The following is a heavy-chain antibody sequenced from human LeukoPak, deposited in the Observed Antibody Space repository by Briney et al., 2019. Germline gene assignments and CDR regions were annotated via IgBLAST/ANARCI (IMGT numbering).Heavy chain of an antibody. Sequence: SETLSLTCTVSGGSISNYYWTWIRQLAEKGLEWTGRIYTSGSTNYNSSLKSRVTMSVDTSKNQFSLKLSSVTAADTAVYYCARRTGYSGSGSGAFDIWGQGTMVTVSS. V-gene: IGHV4-4*07. J-gene: IGHJ3*02. CDR1: GGSISNYY. CDR2: IYTSGST. CDR3: ARRTGYSGSGSGAFDI. D-gene: IGHD3-10*01.